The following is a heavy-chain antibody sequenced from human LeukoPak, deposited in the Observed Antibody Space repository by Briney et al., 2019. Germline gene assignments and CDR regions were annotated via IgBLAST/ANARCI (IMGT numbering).Heavy chain of an antibody. CDR1: GYTFTGYY. V-gene: IGHV1-2*02. J-gene: IGHJ5*02. Sequence: GASVKVSCKASGYTFTGYYMHWVRQAPGQGLEWMGWINPNSGGTNYAQKFQGRVTMTRDTSISTAYMELSRLRSDDTAVYYCARGGLGIAAAGTGDSPNWFDPWGRGTLVTVSS. CDR3: ARGGLGIAAAGTGDSPNWFDP. CDR2: INPNSGGT. D-gene: IGHD6-13*01.